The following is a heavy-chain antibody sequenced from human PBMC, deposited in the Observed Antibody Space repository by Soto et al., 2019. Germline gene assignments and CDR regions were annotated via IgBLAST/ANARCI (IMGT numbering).Heavy chain of an antibody. J-gene: IGHJ4*02. Sequence: PSETLSLTCAVYGGSFSGYYWSWIRQPPGKGLEWIGEINHSGSTNYNPSLKSRVTISVDTSKNSLFLQMDSLRVEDTALYYCARERTSSLLLDYWGQGALVTVSS. CDR1: GGSFSGYY. V-gene: IGHV4-34*01. CDR3: ARERTSSLLLDY. CDR2: INHSGST. D-gene: IGHD2-2*01.